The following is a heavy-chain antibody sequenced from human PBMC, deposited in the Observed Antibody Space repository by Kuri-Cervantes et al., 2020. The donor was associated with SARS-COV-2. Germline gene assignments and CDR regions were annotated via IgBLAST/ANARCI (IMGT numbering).Heavy chain of an antibody. V-gene: IGHV4-34*01. D-gene: IGHD3-3*01. Sequence: SETLSLTCTVSGGSISSYYWSWIRQPPGKGLEWIGEINHSGSTNYNPSLKSRVTISVDTSKNQFSLKLSSVTAADTAVYYCARYGVYYYYYYMDVWGKGTTVTVSS. J-gene: IGHJ6*03. CDR3: ARYGVYYYYYYMDV. CDR2: INHSGST. CDR1: GGSISSYY.